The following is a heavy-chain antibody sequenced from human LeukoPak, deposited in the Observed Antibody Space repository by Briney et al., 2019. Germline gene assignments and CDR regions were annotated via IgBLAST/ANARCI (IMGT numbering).Heavy chain of an antibody. CDR3: ARVLGTSSGWYHYDY. CDR2: INPNSGGT. J-gene: IGHJ4*02. V-gene: IGHV1-2*02. D-gene: IGHD6-19*01. Sequence: ASVKVSCKASGYTFTGYYMHWVRQAPGQGLEWMGWINPNSGGTNYAQKFQGRVTMTRDTSISTVYMELSSLRSEDTAVYYCARVLGTSSGWYHYDYWGQGTLVTVSS. CDR1: GYTFTGYY.